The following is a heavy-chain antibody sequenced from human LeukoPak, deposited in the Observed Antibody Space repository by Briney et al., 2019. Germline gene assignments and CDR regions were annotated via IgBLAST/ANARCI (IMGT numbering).Heavy chain of an antibody. Sequence: PGGSLRLSCAASGFTFSSYAMTWVRQAPGKGLEWVSVITGSGGSIYYADSVKGRFTISRDNSKNTLYLQMNSLRAEDTAVYYCAKWGAQSGTYRVVDCWGRGTLVTVSS. D-gene: IGHD3-10*01. CDR3: AKWGAQSGTYRVVDC. V-gene: IGHV3-23*01. J-gene: IGHJ4*02. CDR1: GFTFSSYA. CDR2: ITGSGGSI.